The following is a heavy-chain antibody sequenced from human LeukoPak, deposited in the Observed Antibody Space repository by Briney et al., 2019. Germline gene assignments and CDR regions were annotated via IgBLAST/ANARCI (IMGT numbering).Heavy chain of an antibody. V-gene: IGHV1-69*06. J-gene: IGHJ4*02. Sequence: SVKVSCKASGGTFSSYAISWVRQAPGQGLEWMGGIIPIFGTANYAQKFQGRVTITADKSTSTAYMELSSLRSEDTAVYYCARDSSSGYYHILLDYWGQGTLVTVSS. CDR3: ARDSSSGYYHILLDY. D-gene: IGHD3-22*01. CDR2: IIPIFGTA. CDR1: GGTFSSYA.